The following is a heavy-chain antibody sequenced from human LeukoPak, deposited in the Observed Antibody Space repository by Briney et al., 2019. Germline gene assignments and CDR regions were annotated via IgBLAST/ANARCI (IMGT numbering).Heavy chain of an antibody. CDR1: GYTFTSYA. CDR2: INAGKGNT. V-gene: IGHV1-3*01. CDR3: ARDGRYDSSGYYYFDY. Sequence: ASVKVSCTASGYTFTSYAMHWVRQAPGQRLEWMGWINAGKGNTKYSQQFQGRVTITRDTSASTGYMELSSLRSEDTAVYYCARDGRYDSSGYYYFDYWGQGTLVTVSS. J-gene: IGHJ4*02. D-gene: IGHD3-22*01.